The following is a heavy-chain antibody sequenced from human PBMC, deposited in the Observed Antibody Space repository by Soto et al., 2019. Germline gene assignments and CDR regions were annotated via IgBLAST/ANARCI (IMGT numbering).Heavy chain of an antibody. CDR2: IYYSGST. J-gene: IGHJ4*02. CDR3: ARSLVVVPAAILY. Sequence: SETLSLTCTVSGGSISSYYWSWIRQPPGKGLEWIGYIYYSGSTNYNPSLKSRVTISVDTSKNQLSLKLSSVTAADTAVYYCARSLVVVPAAILYWGQGTLVTVSS. CDR1: GGSISSYY. D-gene: IGHD2-2*01. V-gene: IGHV4-59*01.